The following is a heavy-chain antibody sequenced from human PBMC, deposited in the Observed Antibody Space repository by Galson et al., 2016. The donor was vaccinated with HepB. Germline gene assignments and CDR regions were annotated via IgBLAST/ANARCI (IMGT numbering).Heavy chain of an antibody. CDR3: AKDAILGCGRDCYTDF. J-gene: IGHJ4*02. CDR1: GFTFRSYG. D-gene: IGHD2-21*02. CDR2: ISYDGTNK. Sequence: SLRLSCAGSGFTFRSYGIHWVRQAPGKGLEWVAVISYDGTNKYYEDSLKGRITISRDNSKNTLYLQMNSLRAEDTAVYYCAKDAILGCGRDCYTDFWGQGTLVTVSS. V-gene: IGHV3-30*18.